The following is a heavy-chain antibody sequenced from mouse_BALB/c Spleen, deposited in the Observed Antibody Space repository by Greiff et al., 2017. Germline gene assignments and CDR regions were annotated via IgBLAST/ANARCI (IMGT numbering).Heavy chain of an antibody. CDR2: ISSGSSTI. J-gene: IGHJ1*01. D-gene: IGHD1-2*01. V-gene: IGHV5-17*02. Sequence: EVQLQESGGGLVQPGGSRKLSCAASGFTFSSFGMHWVRQAPEKGLEWVAYISSGSSTIYYADTVKGRFTISRDNPKNTLFLQMTSLRSEDTAMYYCARGDYYGAWYFDVWGAGTTVTVSS. CDR3: ARGDYYGAWYFDV. CDR1: GFTFSSFG.